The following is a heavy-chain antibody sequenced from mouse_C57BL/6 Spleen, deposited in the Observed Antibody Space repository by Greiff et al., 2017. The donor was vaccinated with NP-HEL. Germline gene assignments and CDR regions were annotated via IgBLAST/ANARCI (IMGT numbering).Heavy chain of an antibody. D-gene: IGHD2-3*01. CDR3: ARGKIYDGYYVWFAY. CDR1: GYTFTSYW. CDR2: IYPGSGST. J-gene: IGHJ3*01. Sequence: QVQLQQPGAELVKPGASVKMSCKASGYTFTSYWITWVKQRPGQGLEWIGDIYPGSGSTNYNEKFKSKATLTVDTSSSTAYMQLSSLTSEDSAVYYCARGKIYDGYYVWFAYWGQGTLVTVSA. V-gene: IGHV1-55*01.